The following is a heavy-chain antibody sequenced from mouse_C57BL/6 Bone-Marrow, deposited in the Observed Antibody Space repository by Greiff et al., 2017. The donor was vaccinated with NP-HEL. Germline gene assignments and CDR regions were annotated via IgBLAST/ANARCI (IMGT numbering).Heavy chain of an antibody. D-gene: IGHD1-1*01. Sequence: QVQLQQSGAELVMPGASVKLSCKASGYTFTSYWMHWVKQRPGQGLEWIGEIDPSDGYTNCNQKFKGKSTLTVDKSSSTAYMQLSSLTSEDSAVYYCAKNYGSSYGFAYWGQGTLVTVSA. V-gene: IGHV1-69*01. CDR2: IDPSDGYT. CDR1: GYTFTSYW. CDR3: AKNYGSSYGFAY. J-gene: IGHJ3*01.